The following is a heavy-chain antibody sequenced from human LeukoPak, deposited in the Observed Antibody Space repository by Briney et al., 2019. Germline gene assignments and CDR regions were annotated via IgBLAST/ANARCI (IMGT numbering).Heavy chain of an antibody. CDR2: INPNSGGT. CDR3: ARVTHLGYCSGGSCESFDY. CDR1: GYTFTGYY. Sequence: ASVKVSCKASGYTFTGYYMHWVRQAPGQGLEWMGWINPNSGGTNYAQKFQGRVTMTRDTSISTAYMELSRLRSDDTAVYYCARVTHLGYCSGGSCESFDYWGQGTLVTVSS. D-gene: IGHD2-15*01. J-gene: IGHJ4*02. V-gene: IGHV1-2*02.